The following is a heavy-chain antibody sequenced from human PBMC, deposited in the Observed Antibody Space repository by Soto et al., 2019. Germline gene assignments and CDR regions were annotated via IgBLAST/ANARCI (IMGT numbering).Heavy chain of an antibody. V-gene: IGHV4-39*01. CDR3: ARHADLYYFDY. Sequence: QLQLQESGPGLVKPSETLSLTCTVSGGSISSNNYFWGWIRQPPGKALEWIGSISYSGRTYYTPSLKSRVTISVDTSKNQLSLKLSSVTAADTAVYYCARHADLYYFDYWGQGTLVTVSS. CDR2: ISYSGRT. CDR1: GGSISSNNYF. J-gene: IGHJ4*02.